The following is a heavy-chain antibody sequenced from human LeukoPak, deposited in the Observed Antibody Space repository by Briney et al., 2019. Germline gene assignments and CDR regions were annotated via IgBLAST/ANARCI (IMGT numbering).Heavy chain of an antibody. J-gene: IGHJ4*02. CDR2: IAHNGNT. CDR3: ARYFCGGSMCPGINY. Sequence: PSETLSLTCTVSGGSITTVGTHWTWIRHLPGEGLEWIGYIAHNGNTFSNPSLESRLTMSLDTSKNQFSLRLSSVTAADTAIYYCARYFCGGSMCPGINYWGQGTLVTVSS. CDR1: GGSITTVGTH. D-gene: IGHD2-21*01. V-gene: IGHV4-31*03.